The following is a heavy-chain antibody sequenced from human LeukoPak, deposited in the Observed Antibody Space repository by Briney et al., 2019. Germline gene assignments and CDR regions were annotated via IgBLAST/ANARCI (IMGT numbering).Heavy chain of an antibody. Sequence: GASVKVSCKASGYTSTGYYMHWVRQAPGQGLEWMGWINPNSGGTNYAQKFQGRVTMTRDTSISTAYMELSRLRSDDTAVYYCARGIRIVVVPAAIRFDYWGQGTLVTVSS. V-gene: IGHV1-2*02. CDR1: GYTSTGYY. D-gene: IGHD2-2*02. J-gene: IGHJ4*02. CDR2: INPNSGGT. CDR3: ARGIRIVVVPAAIRFDY.